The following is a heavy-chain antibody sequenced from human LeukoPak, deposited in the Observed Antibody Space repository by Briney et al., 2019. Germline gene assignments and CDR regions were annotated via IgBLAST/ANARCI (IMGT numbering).Heavy chain of an antibody. V-gene: IGHV3-33*08. CDR1: GFTFSSYG. CDR3: AREQRVTMVRGVINPLDY. D-gene: IGHD3-10*01. J-gene: IGHJ4*02. Sequence: GGSLRLPCAASGFTFSSYGMHWVRQAPGKGLEWVAVIWYDGSNKYYADSVKGRFTISRDNSKNTLYLQMNSLRAEDTAVYYCAREQRVTMVRGVINPLDYWGQGTLVTVSS. CDR2: IWYDGSNK.